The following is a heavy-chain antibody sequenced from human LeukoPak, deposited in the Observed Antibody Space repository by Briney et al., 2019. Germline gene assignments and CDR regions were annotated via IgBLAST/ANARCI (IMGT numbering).Heavy chain of an antibody. CDR2: ISGSGGST. CDR1: GFTFSNYA. Sequence: GGSLRLSCAASGFTFSNYAMTWVRQAPGKGLEWVSGISGSGGSTYYANSVRGRFTISRDNSKNTFDVQMNGLRAEDTAIYYCARTGVGGGYRFDYWGQGTLVTVSS. D-gene: IGHD1-26*01. J-gene: IGHJ4*02. V-gene: IGHV3-23*01. CDR3: ARTGVGGGYRFDY.